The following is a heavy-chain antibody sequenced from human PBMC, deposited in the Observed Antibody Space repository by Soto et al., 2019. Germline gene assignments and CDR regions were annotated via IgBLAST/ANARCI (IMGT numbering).Heavy chain of an antibody. CDR3: ARLVHFDF. CDR2: ISGSGDTI. V-gene: IGHV3-11*01. J-gene: IGHJ4*02. D-gene: IGHD6-6*01. Sequence: QVQLVQSGGGLVRPGGSLRLSCEASGFIFSDYYMAWIRQAPGKGLEWVSYISGSGDTIYYADSVKGRFTISRDSAKDSLYLQMNTLRDEDTAIYYCARLVHFDFWGQGTVVTVSS. CDR1: GFIFSDYY.